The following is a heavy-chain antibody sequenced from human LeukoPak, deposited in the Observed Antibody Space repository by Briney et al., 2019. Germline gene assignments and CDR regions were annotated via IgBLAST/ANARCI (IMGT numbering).Heavy chain of an antibody. J-gene: IGHJ6*03. D-gene: IGHD6-19*01. V-gene: IGHV3-23*01. CDR2: INGGGNTT. CDR3: TKELHVAVAVADYYYFYMDV. Sequence: GGSLRLSCAASGFAFSSFAMGWVRQSPGKGLEWLSTINGGGNTTFYSDSVKGRFTISRDNSKDTLYLHMDSLRPDDTAIYYCTKELHVAVAVADYYYFYMDVWGRGTAVTVSS. CDR1: GFAFSSFA.